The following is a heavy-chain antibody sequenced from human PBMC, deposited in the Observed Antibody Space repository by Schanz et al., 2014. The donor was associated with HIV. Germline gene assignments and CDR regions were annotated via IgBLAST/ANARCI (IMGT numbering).Heavy chain of an antibody. V-gene: IGHV1-2*02. J-gene: IGHJ6*02. CDR2: INPNSGDT. Sequence: QVQLVQSGAEVKKPGASVKVSCKASGYTFTNYFIHWVRQAPGQGLEWMGWINPNSGDTDYAQKFQGRVTMTRDTSISTAYMELSGLTSDDTAVYYCARGLKDYYYALDVWGQGTTVIVSS. D-gene: IGHD3-16*01. CDR3: ARGLKDYYYALDV. CDR1: GYTFTNYF.